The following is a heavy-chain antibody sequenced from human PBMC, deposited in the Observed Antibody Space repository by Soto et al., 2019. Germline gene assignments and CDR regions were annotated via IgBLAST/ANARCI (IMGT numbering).Heavy chain of an antibody. CDR3: ARDHADTIFGVVQFDY. Sequence: ASVKVSCKASGYTFTSYYMHWVRQAPGQGLEWMGIINPSGGSTSYAQKFQGRVTMTRDTSTSTVYMELSSLRSEDTAVYYCARDHADTIFGVVQFDYWGQGTLVTVSS. J-gene: IGHJ4*02. CDR2: INPSGGST. D-gene: IGHD3-3*01. CDR1: GYTFTSYY. V-gene: IGHV1-46*01.